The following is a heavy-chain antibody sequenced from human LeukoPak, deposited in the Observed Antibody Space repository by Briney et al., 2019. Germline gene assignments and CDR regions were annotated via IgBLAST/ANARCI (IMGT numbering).Heavy chain of an antibody. CDR3: TRNPGMDV. Sequence: GGSLRLSCAASGFTFSTYWMHWVRQAPGKGLVWVSRINGVGSSSTYADSVKGRFTISRDNAKNTLYLQMNSLRTEDTAVYYCTRNPGMDVWGQGTTVTVSS. CDR2: INGVGSSS. V-gene: IGHV3-74*01. J-gene: IGHJ6*02. CDR1: GFTFSTYW.